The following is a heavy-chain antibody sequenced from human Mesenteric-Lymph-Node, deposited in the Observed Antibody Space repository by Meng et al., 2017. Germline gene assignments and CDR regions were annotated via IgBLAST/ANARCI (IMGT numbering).Heavy chain of an antibody. Sequence: GESLKISCAASGFTFSSYGMHWVRQAPGKGLEWVAVIWYDGSNKYYADSVKGRFTISRDNSKNTLYLQMNSLRAEDTAVYYCARGSAYYDSSGYAFDIWGQGTM. D-gene: IGHD3-22*01. J-gene: IGHJ3*02. CDR3: ARGSAYYDSSGYAFDI. CDR1: GFTFSSYG. V-gene: IGHV3-33*01. CDR2: IWYDGSNK.